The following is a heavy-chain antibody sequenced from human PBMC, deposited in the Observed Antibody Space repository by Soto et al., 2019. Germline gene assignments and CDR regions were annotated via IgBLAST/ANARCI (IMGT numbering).Heavy chain of an antibody. CDR1: GYTFTSYG. V-gene: IGHV1-18*01. D-gene: IGHD5-18*01. Sequence: QVQLVQSGAEVKKPGASVKVSCKASGYTFTSYGISWVRQAPGQGLEWMGWISAYNGNTNYAQKLQGRVTMTTDTSTSTAYMELRSLRSDDTAVYYCARDDSYGPTYYYYGMDVWGQGTTVTVSS. J-gene: IGHJ6*02. CDR2: ISAYNGNT. CDR3: ARDDSYGPTYYYYGMDV.